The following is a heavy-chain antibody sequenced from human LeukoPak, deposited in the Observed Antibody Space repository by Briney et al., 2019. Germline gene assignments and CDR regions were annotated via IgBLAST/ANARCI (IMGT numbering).Heavy chain of an antibody. J-gene: IGHJ4*02. CDR3: ARVGGWLQVYFDY. V-gene: IGHV3-7*03. Sequence: GGSLRLSCAASGFTFSSYWMSWIRQAPGKGLEWVANIKEDGSEKYYVDSVKGRFTISRDNAKNLLYLQVNSLRAEDTAVYYCARVGGWLQVYFDYWGQGTLVTVSS. CDR2: IKEDGSEK. CDR1: GFTFSSYW. D-gene: IGHD6-19*01.